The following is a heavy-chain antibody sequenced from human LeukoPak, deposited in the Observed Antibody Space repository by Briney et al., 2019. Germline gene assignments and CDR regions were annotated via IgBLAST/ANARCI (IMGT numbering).Heavy chain of an antibody. D-gene: IGHD2-2*01. CDR2: ISYDGSNK. J-gene: IGHJ6*02. Sequence: PGGSLRLSCAASGFTFSSYGMHWVRQAPGKGLEWVAVISYDGSNKYYADSVKGRFTISRDNSKNTLYLQMNSLRAEDTAVYYCARSGYCSSTCYYYGMDVWGQGTTVTVSS. CDR1: GFTFSSYG. V-gene: IGHV3-30*03. CDR3: ARSGYCSSTCYYYGMDV.